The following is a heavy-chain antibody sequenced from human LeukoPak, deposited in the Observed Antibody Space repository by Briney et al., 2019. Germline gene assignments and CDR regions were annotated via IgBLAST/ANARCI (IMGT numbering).Heavy chain of an antibody. CDR2: ISYDGSNK. J-gene: IGHJ6*02. D-gene: IGHD6-13*01. CDR3: ARVYSSSWYPSEDYYYYYGMDV. CDR1: GFTFSSYG. V-gene: IGHV3-30*03. Sequence: SLRLSCAASGFTFSSYGMHWVRQAPGKGLEWVAVISYDGSNKYYADSVKGRFTISRDNPKNTLYLQMNSLRAEDTAVYYCARVYSSSWYPSEDYYYYYGMDVWGQGTTVTVSS.